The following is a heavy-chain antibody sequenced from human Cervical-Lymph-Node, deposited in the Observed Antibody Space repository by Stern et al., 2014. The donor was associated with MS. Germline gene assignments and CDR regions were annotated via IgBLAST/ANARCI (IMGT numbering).Heavy chain of an antibody. J-gene: IGHJ4*02. Sequence: VQLVESGGGVVQPGRSLRLSCAAAGFTFSGYGMHWVRQAPGKGLEWVAFLWDDGSNKYYADSLKGRFTISRDNSKNTLYLQMNSLRAEDTAVYYCARGDSGGYNYGYFDYWGQGTLVTVSS. CDR1: GFTFSGYG. CDR3: ARGDSGGYNYGYFDY. D-gene: IGHD3-22*01. V-gene: IGHV3-33*01. CDR2: LWDDGSNK.